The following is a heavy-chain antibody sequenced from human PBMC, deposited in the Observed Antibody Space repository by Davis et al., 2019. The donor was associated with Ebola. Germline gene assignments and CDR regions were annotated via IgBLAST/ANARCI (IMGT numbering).Heavy chain of an antibody. D-gene: IGHD5-18*01. V-gene: IGHV3-53*04. CDR3: ARDLGYSYGCFNY. CDR2: IYSGGST. J-gene: IGHJ4*02. CDR1: GFTVSSNY. Sequence: GESLKISCAASGFTVSSNYMSWVRQAPGKGLEWVSVIYSGGSTYFADSVKGRFTISRHNSKNTLYLQMNSLRAEDTAVYYCARDLGYSYGCFNYWGQGTLVTVSS.